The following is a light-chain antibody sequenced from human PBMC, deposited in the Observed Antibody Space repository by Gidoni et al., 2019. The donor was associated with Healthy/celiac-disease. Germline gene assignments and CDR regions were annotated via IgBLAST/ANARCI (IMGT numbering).Light chain of an antibody. Sequence: DIQMTQSPSSLSASVGDRVTITCRASQSISSYLNWYQQKPGKAPKLLIYAASSLQSGVPSRFSGSGSGTDFTLTISSLQPEDVATYYCQQSYSTPQTFXQXTKVEIK. CDR3: QQSYSTPQT. J-gene: IGKJ1*01. CDR1: QSISSY. V-gene: IGKV1-39*01. CDR2: AAS.